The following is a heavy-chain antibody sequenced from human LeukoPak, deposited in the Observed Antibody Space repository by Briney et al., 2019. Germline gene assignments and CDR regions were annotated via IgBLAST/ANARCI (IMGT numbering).Heavy chain of an antibody. CDR3: ARDRDCSGGSCYSTGWFDP. V-gene: IGHV1-18*04. CDR2: ISAYNGNT. J-gene: IGHJ5*02. D-gene: IGHD2-15*01. Sequence: GASVKVSCKASGYTFTSYGISWVRQAPGQGLEWMGWISAYNGNTNYAQKLQGRVTMTTDTSTSTAYMELRSLRSDDTAVYYCARDRDCSGGSCYSTGWFDPWGQGTLVTVSS. CDR1: GYTFTSYG.